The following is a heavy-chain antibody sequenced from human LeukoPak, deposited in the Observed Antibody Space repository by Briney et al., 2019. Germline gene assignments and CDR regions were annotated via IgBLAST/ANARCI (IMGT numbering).Heavy chain of an antibody. Sequence: ASVKVSCKASGYTFTSYGISWVRQAPGQGLEWMGWISAYNGNTNYAQKLQGRVTMTTDTSTSTAYMELRSLRSDDTAVSYCARVLIHYDSSGYPNHDAFDIWGQGTMVTVSS. D-gene: IGHD3-22*01. J-gene: IGHJ3*02. CDR3: ARVLIHYDSSGYPNHDAFDI. V-gene: IGHV1-18*01. CDR2: ISAYNGNT. CDR1: GYTFTSYG.